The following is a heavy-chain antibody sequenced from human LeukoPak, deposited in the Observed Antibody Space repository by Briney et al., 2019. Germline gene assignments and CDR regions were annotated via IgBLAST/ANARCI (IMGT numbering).Heavy chain of an antibody. V-gene: IGHV3-21*01. D-gene: IGHD5-12*01. CDR3: ARCIMGYSGYDLGY. CDR1: GFPFSTYS. J-gene: IGHJ4*02. CDR2: ISSSSSYI. Sequence: KAGGSLRLSCAASGFPFSTYSMNWVRQAPGKGLEWVSFISSSSSYIYYADSVKGRFTISRDNAKNSMYLQMNSLRAEDTAVYYCARCIMGYSGYDLGYWGQGTLVTVSS.